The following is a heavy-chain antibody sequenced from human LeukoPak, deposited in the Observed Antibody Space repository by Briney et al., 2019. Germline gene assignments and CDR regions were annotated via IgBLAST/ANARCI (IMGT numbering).Heavy chain of an antibody. J-gene: IGHJ4*02. D-gene: IGHD6-19*01. Sequence: PGGSLRLSCAASGFTFSSYWMSWVRQAPGKGLEWVANMKQDGSEKYYVDSVKGRFTISRDNAKNSLYLQMNSLRPEDRAVYYCASEGGHSRGWYKVLDHWGQGPLVRVSS. CDR3: ASEGGHSRGWYKVLDH. CDR1: GFTFSSYW. V-gene: IGHV3-7*01. CDR2: MKQDGSEK.